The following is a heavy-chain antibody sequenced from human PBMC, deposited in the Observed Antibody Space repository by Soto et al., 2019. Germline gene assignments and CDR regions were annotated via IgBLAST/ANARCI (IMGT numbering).Heavy chain of an antibody. CDR3: ARGSYYDSSGGGFDY. V-gene: IGHV4-30-4*08. CDR2: IYYSGST. D-gene: IGHD3-22*01. CDR1: GGSISSGGYY. J-gene: IGHJ4*02. Sequence: KTSETLSLTCTVSGGSISSGGYYWSWIRQHPGKGLEWIGYIYYSGSTYYNPSLKSRVTISVDTSKNQFSLKLSSVTAADTAVYYCARGSYYDSSGGGFDYWGQGTLVTVSS.